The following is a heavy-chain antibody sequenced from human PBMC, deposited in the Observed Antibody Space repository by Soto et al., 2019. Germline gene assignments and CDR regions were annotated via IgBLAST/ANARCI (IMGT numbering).Heavy chain of an antibody. D-gene: IGHD5-18*01. J-gene: IGHJ4*02. CDR3: AKGIRGYSYGPDY. Sequence: GGSLRLSCAASGFTFSSYAMSWVRQAPGKGLEWVSAISGSGGSTYYADSVKGRLTISRDNSKNTLYLQMNSLRAEDTAVYYCAKGIRGYSYGPDYWGQGTLVTVSS. V-gene: IGHV3-23*01. CDR1: GFTFSSYA. CDR2: ISGSGGST.